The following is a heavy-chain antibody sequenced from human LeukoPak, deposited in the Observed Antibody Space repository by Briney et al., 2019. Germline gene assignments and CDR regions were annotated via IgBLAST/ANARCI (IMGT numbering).Heavy chain of an antibody. CDR2: ISAYNGNT. V-gene: IGHV1-18*01. D-gene: IGHD2-2*01. Sequence: ASVKVSCKASGYTFTSYGISWVRQAPGQGLEWTGWISAYNGNTNYAQKLQGRVTMTTDTSTSTAYMELRSLRSDDTAVYYCARPGKSTYCSSTSCYLGFHYYGMDVWGQGTTVTVSS. CDR3: ARPGKSTYCSSTSCYLGFHYYGMDV. CDR1: GYTFTSYG. J-gene: IGHJ6*02.